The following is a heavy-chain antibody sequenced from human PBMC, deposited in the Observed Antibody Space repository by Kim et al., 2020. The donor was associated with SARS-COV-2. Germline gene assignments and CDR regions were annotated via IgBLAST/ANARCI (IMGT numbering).Heavy chain of an antibody. J-gene: IGHJ6*02. CDR3: AKTPGVFAIRSYYYGLDV. D-gene: IGHD2-8*01. CDR2: ISYEGSMK. Sequence: GGSLRLSCEASGFTFNNYAMHWIRQAPGKGLEWVAFISYEGSMKYYTDSAKGRFTISRDSSKRTLYLQMNRLRPDDTAIYFCAKTPGVFAIRSYYYGLDVWGQGTTVTVSS. CDR1: GFTFNNYA. V-gene: IGHV3-30*18.